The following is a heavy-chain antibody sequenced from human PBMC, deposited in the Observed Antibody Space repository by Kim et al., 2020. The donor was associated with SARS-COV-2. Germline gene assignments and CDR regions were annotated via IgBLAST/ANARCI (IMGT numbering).Heavy chain of an antibody. CDR1: GGSISSGGYY. Sequence: SETLSFTCTVSGGSISSGGYYWSWIRQHPGKGLEWIGYIYYSGSTYYNPSLKSRVNISVDTTKNQSSLKLSSVTAADTAVYYCARVDIAAAGGQNWFDPWCQRTLVTVSS. CDR2: IYYSGST. V-gene: IGHV4-31*03. J-gene: IGHJ5*02. D-gene: IGHD6-13*01. CDR3: ARVDIAAAGGQNWFDP.